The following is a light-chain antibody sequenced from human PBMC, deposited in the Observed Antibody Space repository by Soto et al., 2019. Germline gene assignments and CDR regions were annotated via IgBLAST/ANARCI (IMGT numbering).Light chain of an antibody. V-gene: IGKV1-39*01. Sequence: DIQMTQSPSSLSASVGDGVTITCRASQSIGISLNWYQQRPGKAPKLLVFAASSLQSGVPSRFSGSGSGTDFTLSINSLQREDFATYYCQQTYSAPPLFGQGTKV. J-gene: IGKJ1*01. CDR3: QQTYSAPPL. CDR1: QSIGIS. CDR2: AAS.